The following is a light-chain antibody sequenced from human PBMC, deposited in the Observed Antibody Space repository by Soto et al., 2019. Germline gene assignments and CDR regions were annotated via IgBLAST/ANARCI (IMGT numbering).Light chain of an antibody. CDR3: SSYTSSSTWV. Sequence: QSALTQPPSVSGSPGQSVTISCTGTSSDVGSYNRVSWYQQPPGTAPKLMIYQVSNRPSGVPDRFSGSKSGNTASLTISGLQAEDEADYYCSSYTSSSTWVFGGGTKVTV. CDR1: SSDVGSYNR. V-gene: IGLV2-18*02. CDR2: QVS. J-gene: IGLJ3*02.